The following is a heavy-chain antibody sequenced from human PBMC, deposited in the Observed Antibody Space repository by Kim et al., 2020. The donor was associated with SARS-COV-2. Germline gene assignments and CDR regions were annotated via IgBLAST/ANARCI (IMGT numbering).Heavy chain of an antibody. Sequence: SLKSRVTISVDTSKNQFSLKLSSVTAADTAVYYCAREWRLDQLAVYWFDPWGQGTLVTVSS. D-gene: IGHD6-6*01. J-gene: IGHJ5*02. CDR3: AREWRLDQLAVYWFDP. V-gene: IGHV4-30-2*05.